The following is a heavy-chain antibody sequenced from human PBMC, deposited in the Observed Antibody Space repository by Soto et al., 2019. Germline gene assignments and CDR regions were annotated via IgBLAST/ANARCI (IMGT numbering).Heavy chain of an antibody. CDR3: ARDRYYYDSSGYRGYYYGMDV. Sequence: GASVKVSCKASGGTFSSYAISWVRQAPGQGLEWMGGIIPIFGTANYAQKFQGRVTITADESTSTAYMELSSLRSEDTAVYYCARDRYYYDSSGYRGYYYGMDVWGQGTTVTVS. V-gene: IGHV1-69*13. D-gene: IGHD3-22*01. CDR2: IIPIFGTA. CDR1: GGTFSSYA. J-gene: IGHJ6*02.